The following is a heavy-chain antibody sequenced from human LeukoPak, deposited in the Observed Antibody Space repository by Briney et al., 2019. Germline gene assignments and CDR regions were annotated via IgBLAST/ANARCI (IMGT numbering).Heavy chain of an antibody. Sequence: SETLSLTCTVSGGSVRTTRYYWAWIRQSPGKGLEWIGSISYFGSAYYRPSLQSRATISMDSSKTQISLTLSSVTATDTALYYCATHDEGSFFESWGQGALVTVSS. D-gene: IGHD3-3*02. V-gene: IGHV4-39*01. CDR2: ISYFGSA. J-gene: IGHJ4*02. CDR1: GGSVRTTRYY. CDR3: ATHDEGSFFES.